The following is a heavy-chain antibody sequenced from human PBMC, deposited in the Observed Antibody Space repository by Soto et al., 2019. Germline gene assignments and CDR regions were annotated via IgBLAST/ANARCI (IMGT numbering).Heavy chain of an antibody. CDR2: IHHSGST. V-gene: IGHV4-38-2*01. CDR3: ARIYHSHSGPPV. CDR1: GYFIRSGYY. J-gene: IGHJ6*02. D-gene: IGHD6-19*01. Sequence: LTCAVSGYFIRSGYYWGWIRQPPGKGPEWIAKIHHSGSTDYNPSFSGRVTMSVDTSKNQFSLELRSVTATDTAVYYCARIYHSHSGPPVWGQGTAVTVS.